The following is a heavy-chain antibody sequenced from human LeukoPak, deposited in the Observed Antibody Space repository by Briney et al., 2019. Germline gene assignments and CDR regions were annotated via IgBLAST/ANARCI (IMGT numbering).Heavy chain of an antibody. Sequence: TGGSLRLSCAASGFTFISYWMTWVRQAPGKGLEWMANIRDDGSDKYYVDSVKGRFTISRDNAQNTLLLQMDSLRVEDTAVYYCVRHTRRSPGDYWGQGTLVTVST. CDR1: GFTFISYW. J-gene: IGHJ4*02. D-gene: IGHD1-26*01. CDR3: VRHTRRSPGDY. V-gene: IGHV3-7*01. CDR2: IRDDGSDK.